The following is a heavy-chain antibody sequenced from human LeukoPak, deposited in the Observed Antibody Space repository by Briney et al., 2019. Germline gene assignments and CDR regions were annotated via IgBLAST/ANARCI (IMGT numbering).Heavy chain of an antibody. CDR2: INPSGGST. CDR1: GYTFTSYY. J-gene: IGHJ4*02. Sequence: ASVKASCKASGYTFTSYYMHWVRQAPGQGLEWMGIINPSGGSTSYAQKFQGRVTMTRDMSTSTVYMELRSLRSEDTAVYYCARGPLTDSSGLWATNFDYWGQGTLVTVSS. V-gene: IGHV1-46*01. CDR3: ARGPLTDSSGLWATNFDY. D-gene: IGHD6-19*01.